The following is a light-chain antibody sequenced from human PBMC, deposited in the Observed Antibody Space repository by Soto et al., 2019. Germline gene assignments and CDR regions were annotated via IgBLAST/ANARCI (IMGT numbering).Light chain of an antibody. V-gene: IGKV1-27*01. CDR3: QKYNSASIT. Sequence: DTQLTQSPSSLSASDGDSVAITCRARPGLSNYLAWYQQKPGTVPKLLISAASTLQPGVPSRFSGGGSGTDFTPTTSSLQPEDVATYYCQKYNSASITFGRGTRLEIK. CDR1: PGLSNY. CDR2: AAS. J-gene: IGKJ5*01.